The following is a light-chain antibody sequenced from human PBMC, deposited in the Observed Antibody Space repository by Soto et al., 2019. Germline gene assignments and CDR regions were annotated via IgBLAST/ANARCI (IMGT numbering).Light chain of an antibody. J-gene: IGLJ2*01. CDR2: DVS. Sequence: QSALTQPASVSGSPGQSITISCTATSSDVGGYNYVSWYQQHPGKAPKLMIYDVSNRPSGVSNRFSGSKSGNTASLTISGLQAEDEADYYCSSYTSSSTPPVVFGGGTKVTVL. CDR1: SSDVGGYNY. V-gene: IGLV2-14*01. CDR3: SSYTSSSTPPVV.